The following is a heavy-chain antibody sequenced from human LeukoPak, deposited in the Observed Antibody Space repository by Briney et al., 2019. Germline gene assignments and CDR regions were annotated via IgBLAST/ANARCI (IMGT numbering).Heavy chain of an antibody. CDR2: ISAYNGNT. J-gene: IGHJ6*02. D-gene: IGHD3-22*01. V-gene: IGHV1-18*04. CDR1: GYTFTGYY. CDR3: ARDGYYYDSSGYPYYYYYYGMDV. Sequence: ASVKVSCKASGYTFTGYYMHWVRQAPGQGLEWMGWISAYNGNTNYAQKLQGRVTMTTDTSTSTAYMELRSLRSDDTAVYYCARDGYYYDSSGYPYYYYYYGMDVWGQGTTVTVSS.